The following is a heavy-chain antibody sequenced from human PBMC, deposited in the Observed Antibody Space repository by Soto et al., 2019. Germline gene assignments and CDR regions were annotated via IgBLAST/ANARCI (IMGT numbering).Heavy chain of an antibody. CDR1: GYTFTRYY. D-gene: IGHD3-10*01. Sequence: GSVKGSCKASGYTFTRYYIHWVRQAPGQGLEWMGWINPNSGGTNYAQKFQGWVTMTRDTSISTAYMELSRLRSDDTAVYYCARDLVAWFGEFNYGMDVWGQGTTVTVSS. J-gene: IGHJ6*02. CDR2: INPNSGGT. V-gene: IGHV1-2*04. CDR3: ARDLVAWFGEFNYGMDV.